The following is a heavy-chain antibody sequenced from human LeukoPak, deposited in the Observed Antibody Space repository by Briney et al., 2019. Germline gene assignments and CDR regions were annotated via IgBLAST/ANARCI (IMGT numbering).Heavy chain of an antibody. D-gene: IGHD5-24*01. CDR2: ISGYQGST. CDR3: ARSDLATINAGPFNY. V-gene: IGHV1-18*01. J-gene: IGHJ4*02. CDR1: GYTFTNFG. Sequence: ASVKVSCKASGYTFTNFGITWVRQAPGQGLEWMGWISGYQGSTKYAQNFQDRVTMTIDTSTSTAHMDLRSLTSDDTAIYFCARSDLATINAGPFNYWGQGTLVAVSS.